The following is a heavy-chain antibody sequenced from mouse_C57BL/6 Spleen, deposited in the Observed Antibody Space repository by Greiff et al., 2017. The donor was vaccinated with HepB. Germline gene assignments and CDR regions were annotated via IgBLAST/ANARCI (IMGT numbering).Heavy chain of an antibody. V-gene: IGHV1-82*01. Sequence: VKLVESGPELVKPGASVKISCKASGYAFSSSWMNWVKQRPGKGLEWIGRIYPGDGDTNYNGKFKGKATLTADKSSSTAYMQLSSLTSEDSAVYFCAREDGYYPYYFDYWGQGTTLTVSS. J-gene: IGHJ2*01. CDR3: AREDGYYPYYFDY. CDR2: IYPGDGDT. CDR1: GYAFSSSW. D-gene: IGHD2-3*01.